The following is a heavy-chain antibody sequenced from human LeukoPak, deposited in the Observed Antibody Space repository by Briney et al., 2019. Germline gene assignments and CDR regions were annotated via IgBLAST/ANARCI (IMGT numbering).Heavy chain of an antibody. CDR3: ASFSYGEGARNDY. D-gene: IGHD3-16*01. V-gene: IGHV4-59*01. CDR1: GGSISSYY. CDR2: IYHSGST. Sequence: SETLSLTCTVSGGSISSYYWSWIRQPPGKGLEWIGYIYHSGSTYYNPSLKSRVTISVDTSKNQFSLKLSSVTAADTAVYYCASFSYGEGARNDYWGQGTLVTVSS. J-gene: IGHJ4*02.